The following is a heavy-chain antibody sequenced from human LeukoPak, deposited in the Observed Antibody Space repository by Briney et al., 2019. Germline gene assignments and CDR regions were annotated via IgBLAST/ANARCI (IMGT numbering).Heavy chain of an antibody. D-gene: IGHD5-12*01. Sequence: GGSLRLSCAASGFTFSSYAMSWVRQAPGKGLEWVSAISGSGGSTYYADSVKGRFTISRDNAKNSLYLQMNSLRAEDTAVYYCAREKDIVATFDIWGQGTMVTVSS. CDR1: GFTFSSYA. CDR2: ISGSGGST. V-gene: IGHV3-23*01. CDR3: AREKDIVATFDI. J-gene: IGHJ3*02.